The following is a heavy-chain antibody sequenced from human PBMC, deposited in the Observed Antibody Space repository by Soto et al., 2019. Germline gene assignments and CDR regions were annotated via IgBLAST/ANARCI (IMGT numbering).Heavy chain of an antibody. CDR1: GFTFSSYG. CDR3: ARGDSVVVPAAIYYYGMDV. V-gene: IGHV3-33*01. D-gene: IGHD2-2*01. CDR2: IWYDGSNK. Sequence: GGSLRLSCAASGFTFSSYGMHWVRQAPGKGLEWVAVIWYDGSNKYYADSVKGRFTISRDNSKNTLYLQMNSLRAEDTAVYYCARGDSVVVPAAIYYYGMDVWGQGTTVTVSS. J-gene: IGHJ6*02.